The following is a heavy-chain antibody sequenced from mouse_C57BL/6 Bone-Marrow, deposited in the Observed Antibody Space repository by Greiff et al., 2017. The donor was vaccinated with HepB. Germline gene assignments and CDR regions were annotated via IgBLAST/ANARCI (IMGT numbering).Heavy chain of an antibody. V-gene: IGHV5-4*03. CDR1: GFTFSSYA. Sequence: EVKVEESGGGLVKPGGSLKLSCAASGFTFSSYAMSWVRQTPEKRLAWVATLSDGGSYTYYPDNVKGRFTISRDNATNNLYLQMSHLQSEDTAMYYCARVYYAWFAYWGQGTLVTVSA. CDR3: ARVYYAWFAY. D-gene: IGHD1-1*01. CDR2: LSDGGSYT. J-gene: IGHJ3*01.